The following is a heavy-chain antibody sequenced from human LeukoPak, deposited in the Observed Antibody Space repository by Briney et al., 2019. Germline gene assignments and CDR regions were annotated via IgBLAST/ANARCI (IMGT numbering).Heavy chain of an antibody. J-gene: IGHJ4*02. CDR2: ISGSAHKI. CDR1: GITFSNYA. Sequence: EGSLRLSCVASGITFSNYAVSWVRQAPEKGLDWVSVISGSAHKIRYADSVKGRFTISRDNSENIVYLQMNNLRVEDTAVYYCAGRPTGYSSGYIHWGQGTLVTVSS. CDR3: AGRPTGYSSGYIH. V-gene: IGHV3-23*01. D-gene: IGHD5-18*01.